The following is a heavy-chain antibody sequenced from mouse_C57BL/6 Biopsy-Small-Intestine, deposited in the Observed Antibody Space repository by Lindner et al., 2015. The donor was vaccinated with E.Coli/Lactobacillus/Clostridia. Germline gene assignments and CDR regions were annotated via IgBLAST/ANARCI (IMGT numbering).Heavy chain of an antibody. CDR1: GYSFTGYF. D-gene: IGHD2-1*01. CDR3: ARSVLLLLDY. V-gene: IGHV1-20*01. J-gene: IGHJ2*01. Sequence: VQLQESGPELVKPGASVKMSCKASGYSFTGYFVNWVKQSHGKSLEWIGRINPYNGDTFYNQKFKGKATLTVDKSSSTAHMELRSLTSEDSALYYCARSVLLLLDYWGQGTTLTVSS. CDR2: INPYNGDT.